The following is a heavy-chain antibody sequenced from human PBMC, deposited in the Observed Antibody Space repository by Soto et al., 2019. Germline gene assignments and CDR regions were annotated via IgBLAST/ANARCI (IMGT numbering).Heavy chain of an antibody. Sequence: QVQLVQSGAEVKKPGSSVRVSCKASGGTLRSHAINWVRQAPGQGLEWMGGIIPIFGSPNYAQKFQGRVTIAADESLIIVYMELRRRRSEDTAGYYCAGTVEITYYHGMDVGGQGTMVTVSS. J-gene: IGHJ6*02. CDR1: GGTLRSHA. CDR2: IIPIFGSP. D-gene: IGHD1-20*01. CDR3: AGTVEITYYHGMDV. V-gene: IGHV1-69*01.